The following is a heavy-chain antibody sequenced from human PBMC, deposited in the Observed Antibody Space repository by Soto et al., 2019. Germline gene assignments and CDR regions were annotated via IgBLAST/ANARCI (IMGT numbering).Heavy chain of an antibody. J-gene: IGHJ4*02. D-gene: IGHD4-17*01. V-gene: IGHV4-4*02. Sequence: QVQLQESGPGRVRPSGTLSLTCGVSGGSITSINWWSWVRQPPGKGLEWIGEIHHSGSTNNNPSLKSRVTISVDKSKNQVYLKVSCVTAADTAMYYCVARSSTVTSPSFDYWGQGTQLTVSS. CDR3: VARSSTVTSPSFDY. CDR2: IHHSGST. CDR1: GGSITSINW.